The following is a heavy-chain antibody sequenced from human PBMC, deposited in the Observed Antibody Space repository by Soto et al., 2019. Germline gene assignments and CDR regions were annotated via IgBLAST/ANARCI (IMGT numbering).Heavy chain of an antibody. D-gene: IGHD1-1*01. J-gene: IGHJ1*01. Sequence: SETLSLTCTVSGGSIGSYHWSWVLRPPLKGLEWIASVYYTGTTNYNPSLGSRVTISIDAPENQISLKLNSVTAADTAVYYCAGGETGRPPFQYWGKGTLVTASS. CDR3: AGGETGRPPFQY. CDR2: VYYTGTT. CDR1: GGSIGSYH. V-gene: IGHV4-59*01.